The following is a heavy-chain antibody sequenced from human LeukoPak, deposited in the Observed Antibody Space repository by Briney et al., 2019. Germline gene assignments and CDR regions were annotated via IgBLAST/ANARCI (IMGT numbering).Heavy chain of an antibody. V-gene: IGHV3-11*01. Sequence: GPLSLSCAASGFTFSVYYMSWFRQAPGKGLEWVSYISSSGSTIYYAASVKGRFTISRDNAKNSLYVQMNSLRAEDTAVYYCARSAEQWLVRGGRYFQHLGRGTLVTVSS. CDR3: ARSAEQWLVRGGRYFQH. CDR1: GFTFSVYY. D-gene: IGHD6-19*01. CDR2: ISSSGSTI. J-gene: IGHJ1*01.